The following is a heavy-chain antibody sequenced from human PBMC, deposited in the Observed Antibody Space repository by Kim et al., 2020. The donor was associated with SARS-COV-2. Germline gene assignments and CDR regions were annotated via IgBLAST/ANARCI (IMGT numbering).Heavy chain of an antibody. J-gene: IGHJ6*02. V-gene: IGHV1-18*01. CDR3: AREGLLWFGFDMDV. D-gene: IGHD3-10*01. Sequence: AQKLQGRVTMTTDTSTSTAYMELRSLRSDDTAVYYCAREGLLWFGFDMDVWGQGTTVTVSS.